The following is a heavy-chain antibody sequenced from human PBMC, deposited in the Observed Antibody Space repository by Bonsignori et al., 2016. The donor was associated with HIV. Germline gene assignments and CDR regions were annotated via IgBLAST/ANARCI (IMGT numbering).Heavy chain of an antibody. D-gene: IGHD3-22*01. J-gene: IGHJ3*02. CDR3: AKHNYYDGSGKGAFDI. CDR2: ISGGGGST. Sequence: VRQAPGKGLEWVSGISGGGGSTYYAESVKGRFTISRDNSKNTLYLQMNSLRAEDTAVYYCAKHNYYDGSGKGAFDIWGQGTMVTVSS. V-gene: IGHV3-23*01.